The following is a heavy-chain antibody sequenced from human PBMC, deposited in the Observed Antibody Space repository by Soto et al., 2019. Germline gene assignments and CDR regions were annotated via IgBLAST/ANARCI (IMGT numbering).Heavy chain of an antibody. CDR2: IYYTGST. V-gene: IGHV4-59*01. J-gene: IGHJ4*02. CDR3: ARGSPMSSSFPLDY. Sequence: QVQLQESGPGLVKPSETLSLTCTVSGGSISPYYWSWIRQPPGKGLEWIGYIYYTGSTNYNASLRSRVTISPDTSKNQFSLKLNSVTAADTAVYYCARGSPMSSSFPLDYWGQGTLVAVSS. D-gene: IGHD6-6*01. CDR1: GGSISPYY.